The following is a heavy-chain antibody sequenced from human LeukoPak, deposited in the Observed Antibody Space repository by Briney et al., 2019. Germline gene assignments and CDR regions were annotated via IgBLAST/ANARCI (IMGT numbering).Heavy chain of an antibody. Sequence: GGSLRLSCAASGFTVSSNYMSWVRQAPGKGLEWVSVIYSGGSTYYADSVKGRFTISRDNSKNTLYLQMNGLRAEDTAVYYCAREGITGTTSPYFDYWGQGTLVTVSS. J-gene: IGHJ4*02. CDR3: AREGITGTTSPYFDY. CDR1: GFTVSSNY. D-gene: IGHD1-20*01. V-gene: IGHV3-53*01. CDR2: IYSGGST.